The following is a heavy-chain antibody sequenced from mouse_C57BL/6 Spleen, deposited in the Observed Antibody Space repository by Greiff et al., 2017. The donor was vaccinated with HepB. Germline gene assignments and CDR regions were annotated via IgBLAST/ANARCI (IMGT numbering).Heavy chain of an antibody. CDR3: ARQRGFDY. CDR2: ISSGSSTI. V-gene: IGHV5-17*01. J-gene: IGHJ2*01. CDR1: GFTFSDYG. Sequence: EVQLVESGGGLVKPGGSLKLSCAASGFTFSDYGMHWVRQAPEKGLEWVAYISSGSSTIYYADTVKGRFTISRDNAKNTRFLQMTSLRSEDTAMYYCARQRGFDYWGQGTTLTVSS.